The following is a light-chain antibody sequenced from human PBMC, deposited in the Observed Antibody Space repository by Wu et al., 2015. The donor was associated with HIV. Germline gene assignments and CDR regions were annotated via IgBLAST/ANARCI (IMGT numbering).Light chain of an antibody. CDR1: ESISSS. CDR2: AAS. J-gene: IGKJ4*01. Sequence: DIQMTQSPSSLSASVGDRVTITCRASESISSSLNWYQQKPGKAPKLLIYAASSLQSGVPSRFSGSGSGTDFTLTISSLQPEDFASYYCQQSYTTSRLTFGGGTKVEMK. CDR3: QQSYTTSRLT. V-gene: IGKV1-39*01.